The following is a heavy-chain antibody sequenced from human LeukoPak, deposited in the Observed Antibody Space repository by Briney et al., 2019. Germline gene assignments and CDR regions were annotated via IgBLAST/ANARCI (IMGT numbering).Heavy chain of an antibody. Sequence: GGSLRLSCPTSGFTFSSYGVHWVRQAPGKGLEWVTFIRYDGRQTYYANSVKGRFTVSRDASKNMLYLQMNSLRTEDTALYYCTKETLGGGSTFDDWGQGPLVIVSS. CDR1: GFTFSSYG. D-gene: IGHD3-16*01. CDR2: IRYDGRQT. CDR3: TKETLGGGSTFDD. V-gene: IGHV3-30*02. J-gene: IGHJ4*02.